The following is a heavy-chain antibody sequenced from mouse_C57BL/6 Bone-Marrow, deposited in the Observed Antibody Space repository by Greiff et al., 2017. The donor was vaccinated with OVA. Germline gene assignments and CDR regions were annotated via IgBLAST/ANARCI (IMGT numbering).Heavy chain of an antibody. Sequence: VQLQQSGAELVRPGASVKLSCTASGFNIKDDYMHWVKQRPEQGLEWIGWIDPESGDTEYASKFQGKATITADTSSNTAYLQLSSLTSEDSAVYYCTTPCSSSQDFDVWGTGTTVTVSS. CDR2: IDPESGDT. CDR3: TTPCSSSQDFDV. CDR1: GFNIKDDY. J-gene: IGHJ1*03. D-gene: IGHD1-1*01. V-gene: IGHV14-4*01.